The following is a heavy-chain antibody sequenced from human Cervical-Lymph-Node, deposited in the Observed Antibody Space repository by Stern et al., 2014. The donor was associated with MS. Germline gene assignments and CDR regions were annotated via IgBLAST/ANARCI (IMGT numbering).Heavy chain of an antibody. V-gene: IGHV5-51*01. J-gene: IGHJ3*02. CDR1: GYSFTSYW. Sequence: EVQLVESGAEVKKPGESLQISCKGSGYSFTSYWIGWVRKMPGKGLEWRGIIYPGDSETRYSPSFQGQVSISAVKSISTAYLQWSSLKASDTAIYYCARHDEYAFDIWGQGTKVTVSS. CDR3: ARHDEYAFDI. CDR2: IYPGDSET.